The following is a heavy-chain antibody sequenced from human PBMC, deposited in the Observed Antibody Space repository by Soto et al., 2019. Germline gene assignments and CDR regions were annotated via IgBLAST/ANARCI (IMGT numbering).Heavy chain of an antibody. J-gene: IGHJ4*02. CDR3: ARGGSPRPFDY. D-gene: IGHD3-16*01. CDR2: ISGSGGST. Sequence: GGSLRLSCAASGFTFSSYAMSWVRQAPGKGLEWVSAISGSGGSTYYADSVKGRFTISRDNAKNTLYLQMNSLRAEDTAVYYCARGGSPRPFDYWGQGTLVTVSS. V-gene: IGHV3-23*01. CDR1: GFTFSSYA.